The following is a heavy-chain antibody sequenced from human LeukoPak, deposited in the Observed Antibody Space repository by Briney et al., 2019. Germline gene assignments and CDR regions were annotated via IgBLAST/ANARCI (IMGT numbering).Heavy chain of an antibody. CDR1: GGTFSSYA. Sequence: ASVKVSCKASGGTFSSYAISWVRQAPGQGLEWMGGIIPIFGTANYAQKFQGRVTITADESASTAYMELSSLRSEDTAVYYCARVLGENSWHQVTYNWFDPWGQGTLVTVSS. D-gene: IGHD6-13*01. CDR3: ARVLGENSWHQVTYNWFDP. V-gene: IGHV1-69*13. CDR2: IIPIFGTA. J-gene: IGHJ5*02.